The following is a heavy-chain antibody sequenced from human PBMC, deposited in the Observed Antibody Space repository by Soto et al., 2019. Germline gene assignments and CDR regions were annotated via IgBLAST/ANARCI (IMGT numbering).Heavy chain of an antibody. J-gene: IGHJ4*02. Sequence: QVQLQESGPGLVKPSQTLSLTCTVSGGSITSSGYYWSWIRQHPGEGLEWIGFTSNSGSTSYNPSLKSRVNLSVDTSSNQFSLNLKSVTAADTAVYYCARGGGSTKVDYWGQGTLVTVSP. CDR2: TSNSGST. V-gene: IGHV4-31*03. D-gene: IGHD2-2*01. CDR3: ARGGGSTKVDY. CDR1: GGSITSSGYY.